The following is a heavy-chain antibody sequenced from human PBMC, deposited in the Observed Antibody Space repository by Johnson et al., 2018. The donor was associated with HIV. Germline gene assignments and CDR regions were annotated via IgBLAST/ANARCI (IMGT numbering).Heavy chain of an antibody. CDR3: AKDLRITIFGVVPPHDAFDI. V-gene: IGHV3-20*04. D-gene: IGHD3-3*01. CDR2: INWNGGST. J-gene: IGHJ3*02. CDR1: GFTFDDYG. Sequence: VQLVESGGGLVQPGRSLRLSCAASGFTFDDYGMSWVRQAPGKGLEWVSGINWNGGSTGYADSVRGRFTISRDNSKNTLYLQMNSLRAEDTAVYYCAKDLRITIFGVVPPHDAFDIWGHGTMVTFS.